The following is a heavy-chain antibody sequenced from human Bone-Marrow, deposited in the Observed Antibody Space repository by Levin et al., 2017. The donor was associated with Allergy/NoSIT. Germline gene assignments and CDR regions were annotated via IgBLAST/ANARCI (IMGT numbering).Heavy chain of an antibody. V-gene: IGHV1-24*01. D-gene: IGHD3-10*01. CDR3: ATDQVVRGVIATHDPFDI. Sequence: GASVKVSCKVFGNTLIELSMHWVRQTPGRGLEWMGGFDPENGGTVYPQKFQGRVTMTEDTSTDTAYMELSSLRSEDTAVYYCATDQVVRGVIATHDPFDIWGQGTLVTVSS. CDR1: GNTLIELS. J-gene: IGHJ3*02. CDR2: FDPENGGT.